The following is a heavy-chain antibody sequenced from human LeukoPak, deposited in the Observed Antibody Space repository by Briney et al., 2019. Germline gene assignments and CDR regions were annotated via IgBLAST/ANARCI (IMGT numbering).Heavy chain of an antibody. V-gene: IGHV3-7*04. J-gene: IGHJ4*02. CDR1: GFTFSSYE. CDR3: ARDPRYSYGY. Sequence: PGGSLRLSCAASGFTFSSYEMNWVRQAPGKGLEWVANIKEDGSEKYCVDSVEGRFTISRDNARNSLYLQMNSLRAEDTAVYYCARDPRYSYGYWGQGTLVTVSS. D-gene: IGHD5-18*01. CDR2: IKEDGSEK.